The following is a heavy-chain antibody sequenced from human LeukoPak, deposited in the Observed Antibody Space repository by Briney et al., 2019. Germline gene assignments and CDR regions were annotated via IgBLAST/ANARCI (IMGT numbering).Heavy chain of an antibody. V-gene: IGHV4-34*01. Sequence: SETLSLTCAVYGGSFSGYYWSWIRQPPGKGLEWIGEINHSGSTNYNPSLKSRVTISVDTSKNQFSLKLSSVTAADTAVYYCARGVPGNYYYFDYWGQGTQVTVSS. CDR2: INHSGST. D-gene: IGHD4-11*01. CDR1: GGSFSGYY. J-gene: IGHJ4*02. CDR3: ARGVPGNYYYFDY.